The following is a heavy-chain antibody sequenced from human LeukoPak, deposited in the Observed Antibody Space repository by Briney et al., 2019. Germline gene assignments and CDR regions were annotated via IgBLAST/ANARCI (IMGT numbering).Heavy chain of an antibody. CDR3: ARRGWEASRKGYSSSWYWFDP. J-gene: IGHJ5*02. Sequence: ASVKVSCKASGYTFTGYYIHWVRQAPGQGLEWMGWINPNSGGTNYAQKFQGRVTMTRDTSIRTAYMELSRLRSDDTAVYYCARRGWEASRKGYSSSWYWFDPWGQGTLVTVSS. CDR2: INPNSGGT. D-gene: IGHD6-13*01. CDR1: GYTFTGYY. V-gene: IGHV1-2*02.